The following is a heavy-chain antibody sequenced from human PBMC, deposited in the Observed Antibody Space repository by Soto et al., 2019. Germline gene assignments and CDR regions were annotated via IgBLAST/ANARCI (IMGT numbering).Heavy chain of an antibody. CDR3: ARREIQGPIDY. V-gene: IGHV4-28*01. J-gene: IGHJ4*02. D-gene: IGHD1-26*01. CDR1: GYSISSRNW. Sequence: QVQLQESGPGLVKPSDTLSLTCAVSGYSISSRNWWGWFRRPPGKGLEWIGYIYYSGTTYYNPSLKSRVTMSVDTSKNQFSLKLTSVTAVDTAVYYCARREIQGPIDYWGQGTLVTVSS. CDR2: IYYSGTT.